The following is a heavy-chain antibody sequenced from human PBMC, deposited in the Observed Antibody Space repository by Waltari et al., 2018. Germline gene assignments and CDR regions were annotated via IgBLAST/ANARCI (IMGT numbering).Heavy chain of an antibody. CDR2: ISPSAHTI. D-gene: IGHD3-10*01. V-gene: IGHV3-11*01. CDR1: GFALRDYS. CDR3: ARDPFAYGSGALDV. Sequence: QVQLVESGGGLVKPGGSLRVSCAASGFALRDYSMSWVRQAPGKGLQWISYISPSAHTINYADSVKGRFSISRDNAKNSLSLQMNDLRADDTGVYYCARDPFAYGSGALDVWGQGTMVTVSS. J-gene: IGHJ3*01.